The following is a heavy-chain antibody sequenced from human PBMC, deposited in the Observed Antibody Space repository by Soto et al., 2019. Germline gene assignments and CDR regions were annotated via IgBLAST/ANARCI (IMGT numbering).Heavy chain of an antibody. D-gene: IGHD6-19*01. CDR3: ARDLYSSGPGPYYYHYGMDV. CDR2: IKQDGSEK. J-gene: IGHJ6*02. CDR1: GFTFSSYW. Sequence: GGSLRLSCAASGFTFSSYWMSWVRQAPGKGLEWVANIKQDGSEKYYVDSVKGRFTISRDNAKNSLYLQMNSLRAEDTAVYYCARDLYSSGPGPYYYHYGMDVWGQGTTVTVSS. V-gene: IGHV3-7*05.